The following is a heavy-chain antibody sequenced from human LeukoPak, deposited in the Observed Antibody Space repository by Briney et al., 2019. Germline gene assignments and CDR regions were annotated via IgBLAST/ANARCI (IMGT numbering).Heavy chain of an antibody. V-gene: IGHV4-59*01. CDR1: GGSISSYY. J-gene: IGHJ6*03. CDR2: IYYSGST. D-gene: IGHD6-13*01. CDR3: ARVTYGSSPDYYYYYYMDV. Sequence: SETLSLTCTVSGGSISSYYWSWIRQPPGKGLEWIGYIYYSGSTNYNPSLKSRVTISVHTSKNQFSLKLSSVTAADTAVYYCARVTYGSSPDYYYYYYMDVWGKGTTVTVSS.